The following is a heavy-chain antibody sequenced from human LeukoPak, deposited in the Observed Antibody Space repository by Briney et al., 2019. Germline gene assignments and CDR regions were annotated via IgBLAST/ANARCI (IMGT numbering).Heavy chain of an antibody. Sequence: GGSLRLSCAASGFTFSSSWMSWVRRAPGKGLEWVADIKKDGSERYYVDSVKGRFTISRDNAKNSVSLQMNSLRAEDTAVYYCTWSAEADWGQGTLVTVSS. V-gene: IGHV3-7*01. J-gene: IGHJ4*02. D-gene: IGHD3-3*01. CDR3: TWSAEAD. CDR1: GFTFSSSW. CDR2: IKKDGSER.